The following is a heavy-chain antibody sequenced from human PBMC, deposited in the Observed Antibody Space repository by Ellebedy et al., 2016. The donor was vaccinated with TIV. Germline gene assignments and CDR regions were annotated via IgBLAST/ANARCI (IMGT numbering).Heavy chain of an antibody. CDR3: ARLDGVNLPPSIDH. Sequence: SRLTISVDTSKNQFSLKLSSVTAADTAVYYCARLDGVNLPPSIDHWGHGTLVTVSS. V-gene: IGHV4-39*01. D-gene: IGHD4-23*01. J-gene: IGHJ5*02.